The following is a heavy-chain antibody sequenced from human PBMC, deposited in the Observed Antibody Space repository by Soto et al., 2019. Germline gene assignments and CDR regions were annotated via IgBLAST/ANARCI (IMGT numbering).Heavy chain of an antibody. CDR1: GFSISNYA. J-gene: IGHJ4*02. CDR3: AKDRGQNSGYPIFDY. Sequence: EVQLLESGGALAQPGGSLRLSCAASGFSISNYAMNWVRQAPGKGLEWVSMIRNSGSDTYYADSVKGRFTVSTDNSKNTRYRQMSSLRAEDTAVYYCAKDRGQNSGYPIFDYWGQGTLVTVSS. V-gene: IGHV3-23*01. D-gene: IGHD5-12*01. CDR2: IRNSGSDT.